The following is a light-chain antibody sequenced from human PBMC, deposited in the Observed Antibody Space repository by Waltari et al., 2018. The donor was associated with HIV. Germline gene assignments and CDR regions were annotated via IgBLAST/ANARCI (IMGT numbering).Light chain of an antibody. CDR1: SSTIGAGNE. J-gene: IGLJ3*02. CDR3: QSYDSSLSGWV. V-gene: IGLV1-40*01. Sequence: QSVLTQPPSVSGAPGQRVTISCTGSSSTIGAGNEAHWYQQLPGTAPKLLIYGNNNRPSGVPDRFSGSKSGTSASLAITGLQAEDEADYYCQSYDSSLSGWVFGGGTKLTVL. CDR2: GNN.